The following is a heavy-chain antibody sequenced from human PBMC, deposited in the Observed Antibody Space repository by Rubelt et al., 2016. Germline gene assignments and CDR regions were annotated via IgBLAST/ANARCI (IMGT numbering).Heavy chain of an antibody. Sequence: EVQLLEAGGGLVQPGGSLRLSCAASGFTFSSYAMGWVRQAPGKGLEWGSGISAGGGSTYCADSVKGRFTISRDNSKNTRYRQMDSLGAGGTTVYYCAKKTTVALDYWGQGTLGTVSS. CDR3: AKKTTVALDY. CDR2: ISAGGGST. J-gene: IGHJ4*02. D-gene: IGHD4-23*01. CDR1: GFTFSSYA. V-gene: IGHV3-23*01.